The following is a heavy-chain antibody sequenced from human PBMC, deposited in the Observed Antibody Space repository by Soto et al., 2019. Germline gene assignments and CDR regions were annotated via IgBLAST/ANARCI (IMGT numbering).Heavy chain of an antibody. CDR2: ISYSGTT. J-gene: IGHJ4*02. CDR3: ARRVPIAGLFDY. CDR1: GGSIRSGGYY. Sequence: LSLTCTVSGGSIRSGGYYWSWIRQHPGKGLEWIGYISYSGTTYYNPSLESRVTISADTSKNQFSLKLTSVTAADTAVYYCARRVPIAGLFDYWGQGTLVTVPS. D-gene: IGHD6-13*01. V-gene: IGHV4-31*03.